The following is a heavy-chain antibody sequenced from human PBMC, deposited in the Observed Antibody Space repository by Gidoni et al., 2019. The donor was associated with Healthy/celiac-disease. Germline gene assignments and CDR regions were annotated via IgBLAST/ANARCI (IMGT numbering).Heavy chain of an antibody. J-gene: IGHJ4*02. Sequence: EVQLVESGGGLVKPGGALRLSCAASGFPFSSDSMNWVRQAPGKGLEWVSAISSSSSYIYYADSVKGRFTISRDNAKNSLYLQMNSLRAEDTAVYYCARYHVGATNGFDYWGQGTLVTVSA. CDR2: ISSSSSYI. CDR3: ARYHVGATNGFDY. D-gene: IGHD1-26*01. V-gene: IGHV3-21*01. CDR1: GFPFSSDS.